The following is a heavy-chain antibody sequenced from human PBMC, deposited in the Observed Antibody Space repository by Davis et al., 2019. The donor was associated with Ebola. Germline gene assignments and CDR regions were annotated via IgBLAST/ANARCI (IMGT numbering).Heavy chain of an antibody. CDR3: ARDEFGYDFWSGYFRDHWIDAFDI. CDR2: ISSSSSYT. V-gene: IGHV3-11*06. CDR1: GFTFSDYY. D-gene: IGHD3-3*01. Sequence: GESLKISCAASGFTFSDYYMSWIRQAPGKGLEWVSYISSSSSYTNYADSVKGRFTISRDNAKNSLYLQMNSLRAEDTAVYYCARDEFGYDFWSGYFRDHWIDAFDIWGQGTMVTVSS. J-gene: IGHJ3*02.